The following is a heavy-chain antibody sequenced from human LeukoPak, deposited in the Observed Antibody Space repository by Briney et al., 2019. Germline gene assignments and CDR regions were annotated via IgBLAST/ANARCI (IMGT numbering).Heavy chain of an antibody. V-gene: IGHV3-21*01. CDR3: ARDPQYCSGGSCYSFDY. D-gene: IGHD2-15*01. Sequence: GGSLRLSCAASGFTFSTYSMNWVRQAPGKGLERVSSIISSSSYIYYADSVKGRFTISRDNAKNSLYLQMNSLRAEDTAVYYCARDPQYCSGGSCYSFDYWGQGTLVTVSS. CDR1: GFTFSTYS. CDR2: IISSSSYI. J-gene: IGHJ4*02.